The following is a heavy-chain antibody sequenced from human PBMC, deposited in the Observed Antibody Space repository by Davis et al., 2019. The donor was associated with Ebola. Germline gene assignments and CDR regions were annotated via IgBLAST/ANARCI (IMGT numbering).Heavy chain of an antibody. CDR1: GGSISSSSYY. D-gene: IGHD3-22*01. Sequence: MPSETLSLTCTVSGGSISSSSYYWGWIRQPPGKGLEWIGSIYYSGSTYYNPSLKSRVTISVDKSKNQFSLKVSSVTAADTAVYYCARSDLTYYYDSSGYYARYNWFDPWGQGTLVTVSS. CDR2: IYYSGST. V-gene: IGHV4-39*07. J-gene: IGHJ5*02. CDR3: ARSDLTYYYDSSGYYARYNWFDP.